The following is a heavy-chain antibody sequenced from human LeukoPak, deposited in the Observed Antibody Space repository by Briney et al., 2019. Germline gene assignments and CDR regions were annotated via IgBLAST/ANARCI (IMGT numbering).Heavy chain of an antibody. D-gene: IGHD3-22*01. CDR3: AKDPPPYYYDSSGYSYAFDI. CDR2: IRYDGSNK. Sequence: GGSLRLSCAASGFTFSSYGMHWVRQAPGKGLEWVAFIRYDGSNKYYADSVKGRFTISRDNSKDTLYLQMNSLRAEDTAVYYCAKDPPPYYYDSSGYSYAFDIWGQGTMVTVSS. V-gene: IGHV3-30*02. J-gene: IGHJ3*02. CDR1: GFTFSSYG.